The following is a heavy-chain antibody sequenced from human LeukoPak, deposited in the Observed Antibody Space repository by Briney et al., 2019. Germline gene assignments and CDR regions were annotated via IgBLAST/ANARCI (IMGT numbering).Heavy chain of an antibody. D-gene: IGHD3-3*01. J-gene: IGHJ4*02. Sequence: KPSETLSLTCAVYGGSFSGYYWSWIRQPPGKGLEWIGEINHSGSTNYNPSLKSRVTISVDTSKNQFSLKLSSVTAADTAVYYCARTRFNDYDYWGQGTLVTVSS. V-gene: IGHV4-34*01. CDR3: ARTRFNDYDY. CDR2: INHSGST. CDR1: GGSFSGYY.